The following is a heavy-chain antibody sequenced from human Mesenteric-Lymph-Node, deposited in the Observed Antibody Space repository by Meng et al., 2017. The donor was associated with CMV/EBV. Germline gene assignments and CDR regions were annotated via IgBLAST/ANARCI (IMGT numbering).Heavy chain of an antibody. CDR3: ARDGIVVVPAANYYYYGMDV. D-gene: IGHD2-2*01. V-gene: IGHV1-2*02. CDR1: GYTFTTYY. CDR2: INPYSGDT. Sequence: ASVKVSCKASGYTFTTYYMHWVRQAPRQGLEWMGWINPYSGDTNYAQNFQGRVTMTRDTSISTAYMELRRLRSDDTAVYYCARDGIVVVPAANYYYYGMDVWGQGTTVTVSS. J-gene: IGHJ6*02.